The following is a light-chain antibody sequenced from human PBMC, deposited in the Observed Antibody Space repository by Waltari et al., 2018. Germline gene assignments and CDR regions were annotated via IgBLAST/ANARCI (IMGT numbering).Light chain of an antibody. CDR1: SGSTASNY. V-gene: IGLV6-57*01. J-gene: IGLJ2*01. Sequence: NLMLTQPHSVSESPGNTVPISCTLSSGSTASNYVHVYRQRPGHSPTTVIYEYKQRPSGVPDRFSGSIDSSSNSASLTISGLKTEDEADYYCQSYDSSSVVFGGGTKLTVL. CDR2: EYK. CDR3: QSYDSSSVV.